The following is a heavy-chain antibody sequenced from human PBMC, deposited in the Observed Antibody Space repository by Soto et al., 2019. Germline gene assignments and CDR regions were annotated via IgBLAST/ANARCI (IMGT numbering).Heavy chain of an antibody. D-gene: IGHD4-4*01. CDR3: ARHSYYSNPLRFDP. Sequence: PSETLSLTCTVSGGSISSGGYYWSWIRQLPGKDLEWIAYIYYNGNTYYTPSLKSRATISLDTSRNQFFLNLNSVTAAETAVYYCARHSYYSNPLRFDPWGQGTLVTVSS. CDR2: IYYNGNT. J-gene: IGHJ5*02. V-gene: IGHV4-31*03. CDR1: GGSISSGGYY.